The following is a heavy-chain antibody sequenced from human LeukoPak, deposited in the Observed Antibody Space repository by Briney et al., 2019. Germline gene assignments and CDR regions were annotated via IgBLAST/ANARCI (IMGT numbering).Heavy chain of an antibody. CDR1: GFTFSNYG. Sequence: PGGSLRLSCVASGFTFSNYGMSWVRQTPGKGLEWVSGISGSGGSTYYADSVKGRFTISRDNSKNTLYLQMNSLRAEDTAVYYCAKDLRSIAVVYDAFDIWGQGTMVTVSS. J-gene: IGHJ3*02. D-gene: IGHD6-19*01. CDR2: ISGSGGST. V-gene: IGHV3-23*01. CDR3: AKDLRSIAVVYDAFDI.